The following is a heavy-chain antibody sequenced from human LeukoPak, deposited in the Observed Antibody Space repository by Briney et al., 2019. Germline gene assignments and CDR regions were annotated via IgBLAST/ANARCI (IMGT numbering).Heavy chain of an antibody. CDR2: INPNSGGT. Sequence: ASVKVSCKASGYTFTGYYMHWVRQAPGQGLEWMGWINPNSGGTNYAQKFQGRVTMTRDTSIATAYMELSRLRSDDTAVYYCARDEAYCGGDCYSAFDYWGQGTLSPSPQ. V-gene: IGHV1-2*02. CDR3: ARDEAYCGGDCYSAFDY. D-gene: IGHD2-21*02. CDR1: GYTFTGYY. J-gene: IGHJ4*02.